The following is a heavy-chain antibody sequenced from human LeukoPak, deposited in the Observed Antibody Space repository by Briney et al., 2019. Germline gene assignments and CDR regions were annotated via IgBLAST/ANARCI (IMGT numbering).Heavy chain of an antibody. V-gene: IGHV4-61*02. D-gene: IGHD3-10*01. J-gene: IGHJ6*03. CDR3: ARSKTGVYYYHYMDV. Sequence: PSETLSLPCTVSGGSISSGSYYWSWIRQPAGRGLEWIGRIYTSGSTNYNPSLKSRVTISVDTSKNQFSLKLSSVTAADTAVYYCARSKTGVYYYHYMDVWGKGTTVTVS. CDR1: GGSISSGSYY. CDR2: IYTSGST.